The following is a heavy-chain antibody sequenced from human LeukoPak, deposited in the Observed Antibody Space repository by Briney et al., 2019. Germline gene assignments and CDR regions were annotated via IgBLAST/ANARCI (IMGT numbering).Heavy chain of an antibody. CDR2: FDPEDGET. V-gene: IGHV1-24*01. CDR3: AALGVTMVRGATYWWDDAFDI. D-gene: IGHD3-10*01. CDR1: GCTLTELS. J-gene: IGHJ3*02. Sequence: GASVKVSCKVSGCTLTELSMHWVRQAPGKGLEWMGGFDPEDGETIYAQKFQGRVTMTEDTSTDTAYMELSSLRSEDTAVYYCAALGVTMVRGATYWWDDAFDIWGQGTMVTVSS.